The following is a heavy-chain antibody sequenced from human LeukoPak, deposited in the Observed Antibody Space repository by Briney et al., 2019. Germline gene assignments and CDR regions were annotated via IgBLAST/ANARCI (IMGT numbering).Heavy chain of an antibody. Sequence: GGSLRLSCAASGFTFSSYWMHWVRQAPGKGLVWVSRINSDGSSTSYADSVKGRFTISRDNSKNTLYLQMNSLRAEDTAVYYCARAYYDFWSGYLVDVWGKGTTVTVSS. CDR1: GFTFSSYW. CDR3: ARAYYDFWSGYLVDV. J-gene: IGHJ6*04. CDR2: INSDGSST. D-gene: IGHD3-3*01. V-gene: IGHV3-74*01.